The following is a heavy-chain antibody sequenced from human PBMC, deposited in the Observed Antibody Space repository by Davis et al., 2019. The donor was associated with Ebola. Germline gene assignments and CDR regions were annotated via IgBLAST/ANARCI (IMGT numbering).Heavy chain of an antibody. V-gene: IGHV3-15*01. CDR2: IKSKVDGETT. D-gene: IGHD3-16*01. Sequence: GESLKISCAASGFTFSSAWMSWVRQAPGKGPEWIGRIKSKVDGETTDYVAPVKGRFTISRDDSKNTLYLQMNSLKTEDTAVYYCITDVVGDYLGPIDYWGQGTLVTVSS. J-gene: IGHJ4*02. CDR1: GFTFSSAW. CDR3: ITDVVGDYLGPIDY.